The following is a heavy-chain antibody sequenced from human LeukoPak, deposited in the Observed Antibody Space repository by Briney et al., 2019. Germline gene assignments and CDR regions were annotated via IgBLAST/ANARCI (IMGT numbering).Heavy chain of an antibody. CDR1: GYTFTGYY. Sequence: ASVKVSCKASGYTFTGYYMHWVRQASGQGLEWMGRINPNSGGTNYAQKFQGRVTMTRDTSISTAYMELSRLRSDDTAVYYCARDSGSLDAFVIWGQGTMVTVSS. CDR2: INPNSGGT. V-gene: IGHV1-2*06. D-gene: IGHD1-26*01. CDR3: ARDSGSLDAFVI. J-gene: IGHJ3*02.